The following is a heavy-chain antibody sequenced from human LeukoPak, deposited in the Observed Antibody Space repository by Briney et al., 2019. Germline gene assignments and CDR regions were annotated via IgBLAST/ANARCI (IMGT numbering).Heavy chain of an antibody. CDR2: IYYSGST. CDR1: GGSISSSSYY. D-gene: IGHD6-6*01. J-gene: IGHJ4*02. Sequence: RPSETLSLTCTVSGGSISSSSYYWGWIRQPPGKGLEWIGSIYYSGSTYYNPSLKSRVTISVDTSKNQFSLKLSSVTAADTAVYYCARHHVLLWQLDYWGQGTLVTVSS. V-gene: IGHV4-39*01. CDR3: ARHHVLLWQLDY.